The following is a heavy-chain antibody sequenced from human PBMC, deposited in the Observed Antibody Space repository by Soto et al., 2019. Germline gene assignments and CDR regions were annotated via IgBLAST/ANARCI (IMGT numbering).Heavy chain of an antibody. Sequence: PSATLSLTCTVSGGSISSYYWSWIRQPPGKGLEWIGYIYYSGSTNYNPSLKSRVTISVDTSKNQFSLKLSSVTAADTAVYYCARAGGGDCSSTSCYPGGVFAYRGQGTLVTVSS. CDR3: ARAGGGDCSSTSCYPGGVFAY. CDR2: IYYSGST. V-gene: IGHV4-59*01. D-gene: IGHD2-2*01. CDR1: GGSISSYY. J-gene: IGHJ4*02.